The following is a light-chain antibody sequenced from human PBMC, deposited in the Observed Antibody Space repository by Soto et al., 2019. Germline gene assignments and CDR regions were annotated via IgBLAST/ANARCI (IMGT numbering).Light chain of an antibody. CDR1: QSVSSY. Sequence: EIVLTQSPATLSLSPGERATLSCRASQSVSSYLAWYQQKPGQAPRLLIYDASNRATGIPARFSGSGSGTDFTLTISSLEPEDFAVYYCQRRSNWPETFGGGTKVEIK. V-gene: IGKV3-11*01. CDR3: QRRSNWPET. CDR2: DAS. J-gene: IGKJ4*01.